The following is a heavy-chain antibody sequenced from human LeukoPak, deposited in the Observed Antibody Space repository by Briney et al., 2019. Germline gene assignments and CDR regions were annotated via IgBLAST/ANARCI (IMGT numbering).Heavy chain of an antibody. Sequence: GGSLRLSCVVSGFTFSSYAMHWVRQAPGKGLGWVAVISYDGSNKHHADSVKGRFTISRDNSKNTLYLQMNSLRAEDTAVYYCASSVAAGHYYYYGMDVWGKGTTVTVSS. J-gene: IGHJ6*04. CDR1: GFTFSSYA. CDR3: ASSVAAGHYYYYGMDV. D-gene: IGHD6-13*01. V-gene: IGHV3-30*04. CDR2: ISYDGSNK.